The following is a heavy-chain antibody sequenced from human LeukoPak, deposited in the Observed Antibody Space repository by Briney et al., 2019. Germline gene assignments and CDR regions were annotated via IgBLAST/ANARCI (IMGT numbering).Heavy chain of an antibody. J-gene: IGHJ4*02. V-gene: IGHV5-51*01. D-gene: IGHD2-2*01. Sequence: GASLKISCKGSGYSFTSYWIDWVRQMPGKGLEWMGIIYPGDSDTRYSPSFQGQVTISADKSISTAYLQWSSLKASDTAMYYCARQRSPYCSSTSCYSYYFDYWGQGTLVTVSS. CDR2: IYPGDSDT. CDR3: ARQRSPYCSSTSCYSYYFDY. CDR1: GYSFTSYW.